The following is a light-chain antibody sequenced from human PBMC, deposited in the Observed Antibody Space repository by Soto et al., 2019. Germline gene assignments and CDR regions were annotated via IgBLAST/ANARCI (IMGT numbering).Light chain of an antibody. CDR2: GTS. J-gene: IGKJ5*01. CDR3: QQRAGSST. V-gene: IGKV3-20*01. CDR1: QSVSSRY. Sequence: EIVLTQSPGTLSLSPGDRATLACRASQSVSSRYLAWYQQTPGQAPRLLIYGTSHRATGIPDRFSGSGSGTDFTLTINRLEPEDFAVYYCQQRAGSSTFGQGTRLEIK.